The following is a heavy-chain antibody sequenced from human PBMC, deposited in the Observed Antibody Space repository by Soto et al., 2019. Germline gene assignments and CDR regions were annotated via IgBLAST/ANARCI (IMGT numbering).Heavy chain of an antibody. CDR3: ARERQFDHRSYYYYYGMDV. J-gene: IGHJ6*02. D-gene: IGHD3-10*01. V-gene: IGHV1-3*01. CDR2: INAGNGNT. Sequence: GASVKVSCKASGYTFTSYAMHWVRQAPGQRLEWMGWINAGNGNTKYSQKFQGRVTITRDTSASTAYMELSSLRSEDTAVYYCARERQFDHRSYYYYYGMDVWGQGTTVTVS. CDR1: GYTFTSYA.